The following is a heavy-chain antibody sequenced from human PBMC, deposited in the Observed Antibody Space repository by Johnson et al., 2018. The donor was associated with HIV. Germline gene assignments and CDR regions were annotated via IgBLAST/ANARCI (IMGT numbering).Heavy chain of an antibody. CDR2: ISYDGSNK. D-gene: IGHD6-13*01. CDR3: AREPSIAAAGGDGAFDI. Sequence: QVQLVESGGGVVQPGTSLRLSCAASGFTFRNYAMHWVRQAPGKGLEWVAVISYDGSNKYYADSVKGRFTISRDNSKNTLYLQMNSLRAEDTAVYYCAREPSIAAAGGDGAFDIWGRGTMLTVSS. J-gene: IGHJ3*02. CDR1: GFTFRNYA. V-gene: IGHV3-30*04.